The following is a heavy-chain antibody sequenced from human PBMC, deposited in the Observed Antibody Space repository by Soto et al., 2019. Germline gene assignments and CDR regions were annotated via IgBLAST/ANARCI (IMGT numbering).Heavy chain of an antibody. J-gene: IGHJ6*04. CDR3: ARDGESYYYGACCSTTKQTYGMDF. D-gene: IGHD3-10*01. CDR2: INPNSGGT. CDR1: GYTFTGYY. V-gene: IGHV1-2*04. Sequence: ASVKVSCKASGYTFTGYYMHWVRQAPGQGLEWMGWINPNSGGTNYAQKFQGWVTMTRDTSISTAYMELSRLRSDDTAVYYCARDGESYYYGACCSTTKQTYGMDFWGKGTTVTVAS.